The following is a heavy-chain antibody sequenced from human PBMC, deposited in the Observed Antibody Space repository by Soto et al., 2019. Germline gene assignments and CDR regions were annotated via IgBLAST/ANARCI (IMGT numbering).Heavy chain of an antibody. Sequence: QVHLVESGGGVVQAGRSLRLSCTASGLTLNSFAIHWVRQAPGKGQEWVSVISEDGGNKYFAESVRGRFLISRDNSKNTGYLQMNSLRLEDTAVYFCARRLTRTVSALGYWGQGTLVSVSS. CDR2: ISEDGGNK. CDR3: ARRLTRTVSALGY. J-gene: IGHJ4*02. CDR1: GLTLNSFA. D-gene: IGHD6-19*01. V-gene: IGHV3-30-3*01.